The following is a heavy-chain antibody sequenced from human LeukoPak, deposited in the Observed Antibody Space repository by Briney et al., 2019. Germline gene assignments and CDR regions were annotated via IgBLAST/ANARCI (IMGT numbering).Heavy chain of an antibody. Sequence: GGSLRLSCAASGFSFNTYAMSWVRQAAGKGLEWVSGISGNGGSTYYADSVKGRFTISRDNSKNTLYLQMNSLRADDTAIYYCAKDYFSGGWYYFDFWGQGTLVTVSS. CDR3: AKDYFSGGWYYFDF. V-gene: IGHV3-23*01. CDR1: GFSFNTYA. J-gene: IGHJ4*02. D-gene: IGHD6-19*01. CDR2: ISGNGGST.